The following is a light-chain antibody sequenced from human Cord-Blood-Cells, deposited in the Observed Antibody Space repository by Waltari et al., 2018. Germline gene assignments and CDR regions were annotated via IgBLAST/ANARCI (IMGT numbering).Light chain of an antibody. CDR2: DAS. CDR3: QQRSNWPPPYT. Sequence: EIVLTQSPATLSLSPGERATLSCRASQSVSSYLAWYQQKPGQAPRLLIYDASNRATGIPARFSGSGSRTDFTLTISSLEPEDFAVYYCQQRSNWPPPYTFGQGTKLEIK. J-gene: IGKJ2*01. V-gene: IGKV3-11*01. CDR1: QSVSSY.